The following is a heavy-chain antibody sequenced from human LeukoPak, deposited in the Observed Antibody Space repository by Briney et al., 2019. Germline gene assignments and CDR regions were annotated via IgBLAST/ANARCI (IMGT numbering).Heavy chain of an antibody. CDR1: GYTFTSYD. J-gene: IGHJ6*03. CDR3: ARVIYSSSFRVYYMDV. CDR2: MNPNSGNT. D-gene: IGHD6-6*01. V-gene: IGHV1-8*03. Sequence: ASVKVSCKASGYTFTSYDINWVRQATGQGLEWMGWMNPNSGNTGYAQKFQGRVTITTDESTSTAYMELSSLRSEDTAVYYCARVIYSSSFRVYYMDVWGKGTTVTVSS.